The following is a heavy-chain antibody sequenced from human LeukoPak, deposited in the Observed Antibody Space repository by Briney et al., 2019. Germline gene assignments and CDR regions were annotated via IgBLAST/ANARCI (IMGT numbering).Heavy chain of an antibody. Sequence: GGSLRLSCAASGFTFSSYAMSWVRQAPGKGLEWVSVINGSGGSTYYADSVKGRFTISRDNSKSTLYLQMNSLRAEDTAVYYCATDYYYDSSGRSYYFDFWGQGTLVTVSS. V-gene: IGHV3-23*01. J-gene: IGHJ4*02. CDR1: GFTFSSYA. CDR3: ATDYYYDSSGRSYYFDF. D-gene: IGHD3-22*01. CDR2: INGSGGST.